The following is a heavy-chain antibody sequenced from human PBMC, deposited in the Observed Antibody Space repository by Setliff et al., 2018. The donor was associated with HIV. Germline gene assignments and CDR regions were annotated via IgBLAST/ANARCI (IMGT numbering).Heavy chain of an antibody. CDR3: ARVIVDVDSSGFYYFD. CDR2: KIAFNGKT. V-gene: IGHV1-18*01. J-gene: IGHJ4*01. CDR1: GYTFNSYG. D-gene: IGHD3-22*01. Sequence: ASVKVSCKTSGYTFNSYGISWVRQAPGQGLEWVGLKIAFNGKTNSAPKFQGRVIMTTDTSTSTAHMELRSLRSEDTAIYYCARVIVDVDSSGFYYFD.